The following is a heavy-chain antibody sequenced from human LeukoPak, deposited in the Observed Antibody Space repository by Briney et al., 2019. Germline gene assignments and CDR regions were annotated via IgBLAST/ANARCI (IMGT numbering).Heavy chain of an antibody. D-gene: IGHD3-22*01. Sequence: ASVKVSFKASGYTFTGYYMHWVRQAPGQGLEWMGWINPHSDGTNYAQKFQGRVTVTRDTSISTAFMELSGLRSDDTAVYYCARVLTMIDPFDYWGQGTLVTVSS. CDR3: ARVLTMIDPFDY. CDR2: INPHSDGT. CDR1: GYTFTGYY. V-gene: IGHV1-2*02. J-gene: IGHJ4*02.